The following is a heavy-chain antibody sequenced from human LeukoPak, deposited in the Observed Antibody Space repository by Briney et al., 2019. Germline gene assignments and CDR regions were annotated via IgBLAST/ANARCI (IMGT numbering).Heavy chain of an antibody. D-gene: IGHD3-22*01. CDR2: INPNSGGT. Sequence: ASVKVSCKPSGYTFSVYYMHWVRQAPGQGLEWMGWINPNSGGTNYAQKFQGRVAMTRDTSISTAYMELSWLRSDDTSVYYCAREDFYDSSGYYKNKEYFQHWGQGILVTVSS. J-gene: IGHJ1*01. CDR1: GYTFSVYY. V-gene: IGHV1-2*02. CDR3: AREDFYDSSGYYKNKEYFQH.